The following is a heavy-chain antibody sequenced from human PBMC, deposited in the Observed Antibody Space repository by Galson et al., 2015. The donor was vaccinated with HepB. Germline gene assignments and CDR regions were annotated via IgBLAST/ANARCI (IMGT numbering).Heavy chain of an antibody. CDR3: ARQGSGSYFDS. Sequence: QSGAEVKKSGESLKISCKDSGDRFTTYWIAWVRQMPGKGLEWMGIIFPGDSDTRYSPSLQGQVTMSADKSMSTAYLQWSSLKASDTAMYYCARQGSGSYFDSWGQGTQVTVSS. CDR1: GDRFTTYW. CDR2: IFPGDSDT. D-gene: IGHD1-26*01. J-gene: IGHJ4*02. V-gene: IGHV5-51*01.